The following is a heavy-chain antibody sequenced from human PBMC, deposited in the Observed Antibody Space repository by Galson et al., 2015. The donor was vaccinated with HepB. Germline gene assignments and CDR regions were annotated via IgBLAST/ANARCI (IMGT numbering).Heavy chain of an antibody. V-gene: IGHV4-4*07. CDR1: GGSISNYY. CDR2: IYTSGHT. J-gene: IGHJ4*02. Sequence: ETLSLTCIVSGGSISNYYWGWIRQPAGKGLEWIGRIYTSGHTDYNPSLKSRVTMSVDTSNNQFSLRLTSLTAADTAVYYCAREAREYVGDGYAYDYWGQGTLVTVSS. D-gene: IGHD2-21*01. CDR3: AREAREYVGDGYAYDY.